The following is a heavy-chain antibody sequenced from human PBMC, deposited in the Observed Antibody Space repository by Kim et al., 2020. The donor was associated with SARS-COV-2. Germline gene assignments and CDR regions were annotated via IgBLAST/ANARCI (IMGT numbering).Heavy chain of an antibody. CDR2: INPSGGST. Sequence: ASVKVSCKASGYTFTSYYMHWVRQAPGQGLEWMGIINPSGGSTSYAQKFQGRVTMTRDTSTSTVYMELNSLRSEDTAVYYCARDLVQYYYGMDVWGQGTTVTVSS. V-gene: IGHV1-46*01. J-gene: IGHJ6*02. CDR3: ARDLVQYYYGMDV. CDR1: GYTFTSYY. D-gene: IGHD2-8*02.